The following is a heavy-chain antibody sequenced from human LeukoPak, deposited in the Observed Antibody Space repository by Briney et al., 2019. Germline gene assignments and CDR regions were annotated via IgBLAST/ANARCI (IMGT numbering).Heavy chain of an antibody. D-gene: IGHD3-22*01. CDR3: ARDPGYYDSSGYPPSDV. CDR2: ISAYNGNT. J-gene: IGHJ6*04. V-gene: IGHV1-18*01. CDR1: GYTFTSYG. Sequence: ASVKVSCKASGYTFTSYGISWVRQAPGQGLEWMGWISAYNGNTNYAQKLQGRVTMTTDTSTSTAYMELRSLRSDDTAVYYCARDPGYYDSSGYPPSDVWGKGTTVTVSS.